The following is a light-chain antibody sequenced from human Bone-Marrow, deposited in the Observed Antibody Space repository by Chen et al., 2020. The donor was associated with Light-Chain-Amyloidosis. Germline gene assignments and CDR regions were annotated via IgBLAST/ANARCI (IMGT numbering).Light chain of an antibody. V-gene: IGLV6-57*01. CDR1: SGSIATNY. Sequence: NFMLTKPPSVSESPGKTVIIFCTRSSGSIATNYMQWYQQHPGSSPTTMIYEDDQTPSGVPDRFSGSIDRSSNSASLTISGLKTEDEADYYCQSYQGSSQGVFGGGTKLTVL. CDR2: EDD. CDR3: QSYQGSSQGV. J-gene: IGLJ3*02.